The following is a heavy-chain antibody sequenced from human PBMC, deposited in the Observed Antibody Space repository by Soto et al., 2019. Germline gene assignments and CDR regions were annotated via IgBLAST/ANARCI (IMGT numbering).Heavy chain of an antibody. CDR1: GFTFSSYA. CDR2: ISSSGGST. D-gene: IGHD4-17*01. CDR3: GNHYGDYVVFDY. Sequence: EVQLLESGGGLVQPGGSLRLSCAASGFTFSSYAMSWVRQAPGKGLEWVSPISSSGGSTYYADADSVKGKFTISTDNYKKTLYLQMNSLRAKDTAVYYCGNHYGDYVVFDYWGQGTLVTVSS. J-gene: IGHJ4*02. V-gene: IGHV3-23*01.